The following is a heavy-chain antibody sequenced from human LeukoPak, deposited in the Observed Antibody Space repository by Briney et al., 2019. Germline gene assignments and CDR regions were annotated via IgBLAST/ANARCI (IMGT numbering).Heavy chain of an antibody. CDR1: GGSISSYY. D-gene: IGHD4-17*01. CDR2: IYYSGST. CDR3: ARTSHDYVVDY. V-gene: IGHV4-59*08. J-gene: IGHJ4*02. Sequence: SETLSLTCPVSGGSISSYYWSWIRQPPGKGLEWIGYIYYSGSTNYNPSLKSRVTISVDTSKNQFSLKLSSVTAADTAVYYCARTSHDYVVDYWGQGTLVTVSS.